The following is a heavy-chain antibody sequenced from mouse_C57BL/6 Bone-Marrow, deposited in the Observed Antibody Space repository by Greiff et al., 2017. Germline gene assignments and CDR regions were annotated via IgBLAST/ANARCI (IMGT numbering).Heavy chain of an antibody. CDR3: ARDYNGSSYWYFDV. CDR2: IFPGSGST. CDR1: GYTFTSHW. D-gene: IGHD1-1*01. V-gene: IGHV1-56*01. J-gene: IGHJ1*03. Sequence: VQLQESGPELVRPGASVKISCKAPGYTFTSHWMQWVRQRPGQGLEWIGEIFPGSGSTYYNEKFKVKAILTVDTSSSTAYMQLSSLTSEDSAVFVCARDYNGSSYWYFDVWGTGTTVTFSS.